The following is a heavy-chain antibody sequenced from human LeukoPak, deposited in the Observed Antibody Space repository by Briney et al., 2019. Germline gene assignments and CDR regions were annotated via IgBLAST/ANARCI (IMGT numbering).Heavy chain of an antibody. CDR3: ARDASLQTGAFDV. Sequence: SGALSLTCAVSGGSISRSDWWSWVRQSPGKGLEWIGEIFHSGSTKYNPSLKSRVTISVDKSKNQFSLNLTSVTAADTAMYYCARDASLQTGAFDVWGQGTMVTVSS. D-gene: IGHD5-24*01. J-gene: IGHJ3*01. V-gene: IGHV4-4*02. CDR2: IFHSGST. CDR1: GGSISRSDW.